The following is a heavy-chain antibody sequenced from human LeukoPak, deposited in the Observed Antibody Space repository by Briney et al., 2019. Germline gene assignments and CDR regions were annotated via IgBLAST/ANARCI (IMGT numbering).Heavy chain of an antibody. CDR3: AGGSYYYYYYGMDV. J-gene: IGHJ6*02. V-gene: IGHV3-43*02. Sequence: QPGGSLRLSCAASGFTFDDYVMHWVRQAPGKGLEWVSLISGDGGSTYYADSVKGRFTISRDSSKNSLYLQMNSLRTEDTALYYCAGGSYYYYYYGMDVWGQGTTVTVSS. CDR2: ISGDGGST. D-gene: IGHD1-26*01. CDR1: GFTFDDYV.